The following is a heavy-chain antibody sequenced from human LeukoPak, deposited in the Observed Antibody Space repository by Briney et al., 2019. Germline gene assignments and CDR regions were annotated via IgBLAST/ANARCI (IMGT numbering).Heavy chain of an antibody. CDR3: KKDEEYSPYFFLPP. CDR2: ISSNGGNT. D-gene: IGHD2/OR15-2a*01. CDR1: GFTFRRYA. V-gene: IGHV3-64D*06. J-gene: IGHJ5*02. Sequence: GGSLRLSCSASGFTFRRYAMHWVRQAPGKGLEYISGISSNGGNTDHADSVKGRFTISRDNPKSTLYLQMSSLRPEDTAVYYCKKDEEYSPYFFLPPGGKEPLFPVS.